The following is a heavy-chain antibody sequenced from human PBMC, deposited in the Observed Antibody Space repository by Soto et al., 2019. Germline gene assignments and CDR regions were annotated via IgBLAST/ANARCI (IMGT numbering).Heavy chain of an antibody. V-gene: IGHV1-18*01. CDR2: ISAYNGNT. CDR3: ARDTETGYSSSWYYYYDGMDV. D-gene: IGHD6-13*01. J-gene: IGHJ6*02. CDR1: GYTFTSYG. Sequence: QVQLVQSGAEVKKPGASVKVSCKASGYTFTSYGISWVRQAPGQGLEWMGWISAYNGNTNYAQKLQGRVTMTTDTSTSTAYMELRSLRSDDTTVYYCARDTETGYSSSWYYYYDGMDVWGQGTTVTVSS.